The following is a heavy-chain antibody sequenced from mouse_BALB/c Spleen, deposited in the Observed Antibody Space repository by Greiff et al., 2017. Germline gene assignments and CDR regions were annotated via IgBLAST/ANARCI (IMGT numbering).Heavy chain of an antibody. Sequence: EVKLVESGPGLVKPSQSLSLTCTVTGYSITSDYAWNWIRQFPGNKLEWMGYISYSGSTSYNPSLKSRISITRDTSKNQFFLQLNSVTTEDTATYYCARGPFDYWGQGTTRTVSS. J-gene: IGHJ2*01. CDR2: ISYSGST. V-gene: IGHV3-2*02. CDR3: ARGPFDY. CDR1: GYSITSDYA.